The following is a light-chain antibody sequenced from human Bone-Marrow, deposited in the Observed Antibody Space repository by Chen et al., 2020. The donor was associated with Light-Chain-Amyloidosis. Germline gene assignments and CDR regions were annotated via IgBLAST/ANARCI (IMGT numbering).Light chain of an antibody. CDR2: DDS. CDR3: QVWDRSSDRPV. J-gene: IGLJ3*02. CDR1: NIGSTS. Sequence: SYVRTQPSSVSVAPGQTATIARGGNNIGSTSVHWYQPTPGQAPLLVVYDDSDRPSGIPERLSGSNSGNTATLTISRVEAGDEADYYWQVWDRSSDRPVFGGGTKLTVL. V-gene: IGLV3-21*02.